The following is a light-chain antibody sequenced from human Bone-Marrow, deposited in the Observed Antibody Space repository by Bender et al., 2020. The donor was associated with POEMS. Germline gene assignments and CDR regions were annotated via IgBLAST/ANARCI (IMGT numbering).Light chain of an antibody. V-gene: IGLV6-57*01. J-gene: IGLJ1*01. CDR3: QSYDNNVYV. CDR2: EDN. Sequence: NFMLTQPHSVSESPGKTVTISCTRSSGNIASNFVQWYQQRPGSSPPTVIFEDNLRPSGVPDRFSGSVDSSSNSASLTISGLKTEDEADYYCQSYDNNVYVFGTGTKVTVL. CDR1: SGNIASNF.